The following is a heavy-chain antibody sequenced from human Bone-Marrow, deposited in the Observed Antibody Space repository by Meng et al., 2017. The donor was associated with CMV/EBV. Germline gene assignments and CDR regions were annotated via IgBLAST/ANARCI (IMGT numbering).Heavy chain of an antibody. CDR2: IYPGDSDT. D-gene: IGHD3-3*01. V-gene: IGHV5-51*01. CDR3: ARSGFYDFWSGYFYFDY. CDR1: GYSFTSYW. J-gene: IGHJ4*02. Sequence: GESLKISCKGSGYSFTSYWIGWVRQMPGKGLEWMGIIYPGDSDTRYSPSFQGQVTISAGKSISTAYLQWSSLKASDTAMYYCARSGFYDFWSGYFYFDYWGQGTLVTVSS.